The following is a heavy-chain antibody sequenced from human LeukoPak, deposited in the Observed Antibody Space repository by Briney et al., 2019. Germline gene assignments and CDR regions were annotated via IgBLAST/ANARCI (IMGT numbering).Heavy chain of an antibody. CDR2: ISGSGGST. Sequence: GGSLRLSCAASGFTFSSYAVSWDRQAPGKGLEWVSAISGSGGSTYYADSVKGRFTISRDNSKNTLYLQMNSLRAEDTAVYYCAKGTVWSGYSYFDYWGQGTLVTVSS. J-gene: IGHJ4*02. CDR1: GFTFSSYA. V-gene: IGHV3-23*01. CDR3: AKGTVWSGYSYFDY. D-gene: IGHD3-3*01.